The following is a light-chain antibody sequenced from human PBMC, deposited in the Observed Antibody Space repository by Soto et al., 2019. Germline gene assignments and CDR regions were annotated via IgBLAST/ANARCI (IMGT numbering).Light chain of an antibody. J-gene: IGKJ1*01. Sequence: DIQMTQSPSSLSASVGDRVTMTCRASQSMSSYLNWYQQKPGKAPKLLIYAASSLQSGVPSRFSGSGSGTDFTLTISSLQPEDFATYYCQQSYSNPKTFGQGTKVEIK. CDR2: AAS. V-gene: IGKV1-39*01. CDR3: QQSYSNPKT. CDR1: QSMSSY.